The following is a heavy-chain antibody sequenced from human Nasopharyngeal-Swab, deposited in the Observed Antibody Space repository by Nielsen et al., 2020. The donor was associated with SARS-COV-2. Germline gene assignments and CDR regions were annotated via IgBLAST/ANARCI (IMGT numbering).Heavy chain of an antibody. V-gene: IGHV3-74*01. CDR3: VKHQGSSSDQ. CDR1: GYTFSSFW. J-gene: IGHJ4*02. Sequence: GESLKISCAASGYTFSSFWMHWVRQAPGKGLEWVARINIDGSVTDYADSVKGRFTISRDNAKNTLYLQMNSLRVEDTAVYYCVKHQGSSSDQWGQGTLVTVSS. CDR2: INIDGSVT.